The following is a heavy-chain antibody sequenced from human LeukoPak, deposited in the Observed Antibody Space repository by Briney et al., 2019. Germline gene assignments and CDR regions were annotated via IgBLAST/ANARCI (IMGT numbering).Heavy chain of an antibody. J-gene: IGHJ4*02. CDR2: IFTSGST. D-gene: IGHD4-11*01. CDR1: GGSISTYY. V-gene: IGHV4-4*07. Sequence: SETLSLTCTVSGGSISTYYWSWIRQPAGKGLEWIGHIFTSGSTNYNPSLKSRVTISVDKSKNQFSLRVNSVTAADTAVYYCARVTRGPYDDYMFDYWGQGTLVTVSS. CDR3: ARVTRGPYDDYMFDY.